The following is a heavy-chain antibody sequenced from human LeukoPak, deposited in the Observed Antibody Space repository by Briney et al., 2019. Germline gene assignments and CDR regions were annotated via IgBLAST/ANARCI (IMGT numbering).Heavy chain of an antibody. Sequence: GGSLRLSCAASGFTFNIYAMSWVRQAPGKGLEWLSAISGNGGGIYYADSVRGRFTTSRDNANNFLYLQMNSLRGEDTAVYYCARDGGLHTNFDYWGQGTLVTVSS. CDR3: ARDGGLHTNFDY. V-gene: IGHV3-23*01. CDR1: GFTFNIYA. J-gene: IGHJ4*02. CDR2: ISGNGGGI. D-gene: IGHD2-15*01.